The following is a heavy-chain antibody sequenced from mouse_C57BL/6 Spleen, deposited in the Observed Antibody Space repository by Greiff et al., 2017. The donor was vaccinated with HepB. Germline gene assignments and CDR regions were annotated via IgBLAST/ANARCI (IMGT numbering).Heavy chain of an antibody. CDR2: ISDGGSYT. Sequence: EVQLVESGGGLVKPGASLKLSCAASGFTFSSYAMSWVRQTPGKRLEWVATISDGGSYTYYQENVKGRFTISRDNAKNNLYLQLSHLRTEDTAMYYGARDGLPYYGSSYRYFDVWGTGTTVTVAS. J-gene: IGHJ1*03. CDR3: ARDGLPYYGSSYRYFDV. CDR1: GFTFSSYA. D-gene: IGHD1-1*01. V-gene: IGHV5-4*01.